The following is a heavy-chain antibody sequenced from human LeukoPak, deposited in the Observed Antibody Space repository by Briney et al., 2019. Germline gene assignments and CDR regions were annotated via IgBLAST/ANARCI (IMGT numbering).Heavy chain of an antibody. J-gene: IGHJ3*02. CDR2: IKQDGSEK. CDR3: ARVRTAYDCAFDI. CDR1: GFTFSSYW. V-gene: IGHV3-7*04. Sequence: GGSLRLSCAVSGFTFSSYWLSWVRQAPGKGLEWVANIKQDGSEKYSVDSVKGRFTISSDNAKNSVFLQMNSLRAEDTAVYYCARVRTAYDCAFDIWGQGTLVTVSS. D-gene: IGHD5-12*01.